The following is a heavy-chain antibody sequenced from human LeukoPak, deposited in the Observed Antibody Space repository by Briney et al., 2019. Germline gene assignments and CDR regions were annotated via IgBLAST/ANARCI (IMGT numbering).Heavy chain of an antibody. CDR3: ARGRRKSIAAAAPFDY. V-gene: IGHV4-59*12. Sequence: PSETLSLTCTVSGGSISSYYWSWIRQPPGKGLEWIGYIYYSGSTNYNPSLKSRVTISVDTSKNQFSLKLSSVTAADTAVYYCARGRRKSIAAAAPFDYWGQGTLVTVSS. CDR1: GGSISSYY. J-gene: IGHJ4*02. CDR2: IYYSGST. D-gene: IGHD6-13*01.